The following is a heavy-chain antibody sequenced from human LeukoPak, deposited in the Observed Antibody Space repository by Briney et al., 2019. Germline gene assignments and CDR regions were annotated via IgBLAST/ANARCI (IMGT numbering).Heavy chain of an antibody. J-gene: IGHJ3*02. D-gene: IGHD1-26*01. Sequence: GGSLRLSCATSGFIFSDHYMDWVRQAPGKGLEWVGRTRNKARSYTTDYAASVKSRFTISRDDSKNSVYLQMNSLKTEDTAIYYCATTSGSYGLAAVDIWDQGTMVTVSP. V-gene: IGHV3-72*01. CDR1: GFIFSDHY. CDR2: TRNKARSYTT. CDR3: ATTSGSYGLAAVDI.